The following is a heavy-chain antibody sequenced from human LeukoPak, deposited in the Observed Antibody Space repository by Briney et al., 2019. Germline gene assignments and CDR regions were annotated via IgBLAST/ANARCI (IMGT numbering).Heavy chain of an antibody. D-gene: IGHD2-2*01. CDR3: ARVLCRDIVVVPAENYYGMDV. CDR2: ISYDGSNK. Sequence: GGSLRLSCAASGFTFSSYAMHWVRQAPGKGLGWVAVISYDGSNKYYADSVKGRFTISRDNSKNTLYLQMNSLRAEDTAVYYCARVLCRDIVVVPAENYYGMDVWGKGTTVTVSS. J-gene: IGHJ6*04. V-gene: IGHV3-30*04. CDR1: GFTFSSYA.